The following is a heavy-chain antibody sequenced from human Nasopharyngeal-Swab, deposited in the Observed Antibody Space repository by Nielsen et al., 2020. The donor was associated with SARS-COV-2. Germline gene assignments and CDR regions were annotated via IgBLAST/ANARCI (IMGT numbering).Heavy chain of an antibody. D-gene: IGHD7-27*01. Sequence: GESLKISCAASGFTFSSYAMHWVRQAPGKGLEWVAVISYDGSNKYYADSVKGRFTISRDNSKNTLYLQMNSLRAEDTAVYYCARGTGLENWFDPWGQGTLVTVSS. V-gene: IGHV3-30-3*01. CDR1: GFTFSSYA. CDR2: ISYDGSNK. CDR3: ARGTGLENWFDP. J-gene: IGHJ5*02.